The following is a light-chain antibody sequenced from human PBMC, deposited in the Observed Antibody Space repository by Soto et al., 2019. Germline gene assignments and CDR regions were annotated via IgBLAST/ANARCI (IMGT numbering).Light chain of an antibody. CDR1: QSVTSN. Sequence: EIVMTQSPATLSVSPGERATLSCRASQSVTSNFAWYQQKPGRAPRLLIYGASTRATGIPARFSGSGSGTEFTLTISNLQSEDVALYYCQHYFNWPYTFGQGTKLEIK. J-gene: IGKJ2*01. CDR3: QHYFNWPYT. CDR2: GAS. V-gene: IGKV3-15*01.